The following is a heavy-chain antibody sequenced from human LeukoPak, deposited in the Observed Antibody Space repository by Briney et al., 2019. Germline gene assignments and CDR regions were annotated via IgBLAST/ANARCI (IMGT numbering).Heavy chain of an antibody. CDR2: IRYDRRNK. J-gene: IGHJ4*02. D-gene: IGHD6-19*01. CDR1: GFTFSSYA. CDR3: AVSGWYFMEGSYDY. Sequence: PGGSLRLSCAASGFTFSSYAMSWVRQAPGKGLEWVAFIRYDRRNKYYADSVKGRFTISRNNSKNTLYLQMNSLRAEDTAVYYCAVSGWYFMEGSYDYWGQGTLVTVSS. V-gene: IGHV3-30*02.